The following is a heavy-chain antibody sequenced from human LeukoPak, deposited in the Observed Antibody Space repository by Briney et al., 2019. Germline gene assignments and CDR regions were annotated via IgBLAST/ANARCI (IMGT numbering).Heavy chain of an antibody. D-gene: IGHD3-10*01. CDR1: GFTFSTYG. CDR2: IEQDGSEK. V-gene: IGHV3-7*01. J-gene: IGHJ6*04. Sequence: GGSLRLSCAASGFTFSTYGMHWVRQAPGKWLEWVANIEQDGSEKYYVDSVKGRFTISRDNAKNSLYLQMNSLRAEDTAVYYCARVLLWSGGVRDVGGKGTTVTVPS. CDR3: ARVLLWSGGVRDV.